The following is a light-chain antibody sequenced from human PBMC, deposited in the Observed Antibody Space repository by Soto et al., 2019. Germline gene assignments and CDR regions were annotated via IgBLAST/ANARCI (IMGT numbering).Light chain of an antibody. CDR1: QSVGSSY. CDR3: QQYGSAPTWT. CDR2: GAS. Sequence: EIVLTQSPGTLSLSPGERATLSCRASQSVGSSYLAWYQQKPGQAPRLLIYGASSRATGIPDRFSGSGSGTDFTRTSSRLEPEDFAVYDCQQYGSAPTWTFGQGTKVEI. V-gene: IGKV3-20*01. J-gene: IGKJ1*01.